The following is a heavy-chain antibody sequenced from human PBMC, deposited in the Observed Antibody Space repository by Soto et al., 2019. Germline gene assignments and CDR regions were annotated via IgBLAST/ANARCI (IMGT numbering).Heavy chain of an antibody. Sequence: SETLSLTCTVSGGSISSYYWSWIRQPPGKGLEWIGYIYYSGSTNYNPSLKSRVTISVDTSKNQFSLKLSSVTAADTAVYYCARGDGVKGLLPDYWGQGTLVTVSS. CDR3: ARGDGVKGLLPDY. V-gene: IGHV4-59*01. D-gene: IGHD3-22*01. CDR1: GGSISSYY. CDR2: IYYSGST. J-gene: IGHJ4*02.